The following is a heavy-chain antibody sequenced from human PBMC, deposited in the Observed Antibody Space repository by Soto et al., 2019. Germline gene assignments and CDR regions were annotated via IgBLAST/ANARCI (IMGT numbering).Heavy chain of an antibody. CDR2: ISSSGSTI. CDR1: GFTFSSYS. J-gene: IGHJ6*03. V-gene: IGHV3-48*04. CDR3: ARGQSGYYYYMDV. D-gene: IGHD6-25*01. Sequence: PSETLSLSCAASGFTFSSYSMNWVRQAPGKGLEWVSYISSSGSTIYYADSVKGRFTISRDNAKNSLYLQMNSLRAEDTAVYYWARGQSGYYYYMDVWGKGTTVTVSS.